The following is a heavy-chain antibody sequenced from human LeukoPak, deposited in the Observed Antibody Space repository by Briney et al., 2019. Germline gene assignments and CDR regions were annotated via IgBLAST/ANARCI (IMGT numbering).Heavy chain of an antibody. CDR1: GGSFSTYY. CDR2: IYYSGST. D-gene: IGHD3-10*01. CDR3: AKRKLYSSGFDY. J-gene: IGHJ4*02. V-gene: IGHV4-59*08. Sequence: PSETLSLTCTVSGGSFSTYYWSWIRQPPGKGLEWIGYIYYSGSTNYNPTLKSRVTISADTSKNQFSLKLSSVTAADTAVYYCAKRKLYSSGFDYWGQGTLVTVSS.